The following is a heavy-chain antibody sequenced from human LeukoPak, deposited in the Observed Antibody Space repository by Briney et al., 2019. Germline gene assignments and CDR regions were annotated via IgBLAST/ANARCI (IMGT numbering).Heavy chain of an antibody. CDR2: INPSGGST. D-gene: IGHD2-2*01. CDR3: AAPCSSTSCPHAFDI. Sequence: ASVKVSCKASGYTFTSYYMHWVRQAPGQGLEWMGIINPSGGSTSYAQKFQERVTITRDMSTSTAYMELSSLRSEDTAVYYCAAPCSSTSCPHAFDIWGQGTMVTVSS. CDR1: GYTFTSYY. V-gene: IGHV1-46*01. J-gene: IGHJ3*02.